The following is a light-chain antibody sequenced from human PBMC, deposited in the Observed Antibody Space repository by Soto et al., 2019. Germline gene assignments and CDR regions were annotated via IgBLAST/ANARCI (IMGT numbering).Light chain of an antibody. CDR3: QQYYSYPRT. CDR2: AAS. J-gene: IGKJ1*01. Sequence: AIRRTRSPSSFSPSTGDRVTITFLASQGISSYLAWYQQKPGKAPKLLIYAASTLQSGVPSRFSGSGSGTDFTLTISCLQSEDFAPYYCQQYYSYPRTFGQGTKVDIK. V-gene: IGKV1-8*01. CDR1: QGISSY.